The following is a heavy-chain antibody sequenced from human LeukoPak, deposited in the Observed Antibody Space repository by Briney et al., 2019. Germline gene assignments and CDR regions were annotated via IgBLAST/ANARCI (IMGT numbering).Heavy chain of an antibody. Sequence: GRSLRLSCAASGFTFSSYGMHWVRQAPGKGLEWVAVISYDGSNKYYADSVKGRFTISRDNSKNTLYLQMNSLRAEDTAVYYCAREDSDYGPQDHWGQGTLVTV. J-gene: IGHJ4*02. CDR3: AREDSDYGPQDH. V-gene: IGHV3-30*03. D-gene: IGHD3-10*01. CDR1: GFTFSSYG. CDR2: ISYDGSNK.